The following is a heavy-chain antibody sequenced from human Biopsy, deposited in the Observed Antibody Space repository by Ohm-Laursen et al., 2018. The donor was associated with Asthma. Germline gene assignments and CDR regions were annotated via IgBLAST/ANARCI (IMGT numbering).Heavy chain of an antibody. J-gene: IGHJ5*01. CDR1: GGSLSSGPYY. D-gene: IGHD2-8*01. CDR2: INYSGST. V-gene: IGHV4-31*03. Sequence: TLSLTCTVSGGSLSSGPYYWSWVRQHPGKGLERIGYINYSGSTFYSPSLESRVTVSVDTSKNQFSLKLSSVTAADTAVYYCARDLSGYCTSSACYGFDSWGQGTLVTVSS. CDR3: ARDLSGYCTSSACYGFDS.